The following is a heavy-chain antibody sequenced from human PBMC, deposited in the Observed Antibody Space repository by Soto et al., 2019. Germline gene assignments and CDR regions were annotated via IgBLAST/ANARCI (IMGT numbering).Heavy chain of an antibody. CDR3: ARYLRTYSSSWYFGDYYYYYGMDV. V-gene: IGHV1-2*04. CDR2: INPNSGGT. CDR1: GYTFTGYY. J-gene: IGHJ6*02. D-gene: IGHD6-13*01. Sequence: HVQLVQSGAEVKKPGASVKVSCKASGYTFTGYYMHWVRQAPGQGLEWMGWINPNSGGTNYAQKCQGWVTMARDTPISTAYMELSRLRSDDTAVYYCARYLRTYSSSWYFGDYYYYYGMDVWGQGTTVTFSS.